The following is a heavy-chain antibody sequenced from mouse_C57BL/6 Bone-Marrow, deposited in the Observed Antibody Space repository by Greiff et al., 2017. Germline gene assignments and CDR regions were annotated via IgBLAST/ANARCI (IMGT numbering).Heavy chain of an antibody. CDR1: GYTFTSYW. Sequence: QVQLQQSGAELVKPGASVKLSCKASGYTFTSYWMQWVKQRPGQGLEWIGEIDPSDSYTNYNQKFKGKATLTVDTSSSTAYMQLSSLTSEDSAVYYCARGYYYGSSHYAMDYWGQGTSVTVSS. J-gene: IGHJ4*01. D-gene: IGHD1-1*01. CDR2: IDPSDSYT. CDR3: ARGYYYGSSHYAMDY. V-gene: IGHV1-50*01.